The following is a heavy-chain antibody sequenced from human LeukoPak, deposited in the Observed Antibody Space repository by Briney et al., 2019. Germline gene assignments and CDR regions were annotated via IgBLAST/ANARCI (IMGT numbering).Heavy chain of an antibody. J-gene: IGHJ4*02. V-gene: IGHV4-39*07. D-gene: IGHD5-24*01. Sequence: SETLSLTCTVSGGSISSSSYYWGWIRQPPGKGLEWIGEINHSGSTNYNPSLKSRVTISVDTSKNQFSLKLSSVTAADTAVYYCARGGVATIYDKLDYWGQGNLVTVSS. CDR3: ARGGVATIYDKLDY. CDR2: INHSGST. CDR1: GGSISSSSYY.